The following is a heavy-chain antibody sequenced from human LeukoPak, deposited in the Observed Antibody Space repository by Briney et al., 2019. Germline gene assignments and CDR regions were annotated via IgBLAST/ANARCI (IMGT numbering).Heavy chain of an antibody. D-gene: IGHD6-13*01. CDR2: ISAGSSNT. CDR3: ARDAVKAGTLFYYDT. V-gene: IGHV3-48*01. Sequence: GGSLRLSCSASGFIFASYGMNWVRQAPGKGLQWVSYISAGSSNTFYADSVKGRFTISRDDADNSLHLQMNSLSAEDTAVYYCARDAVKAGTLFYYDTWGQGALVTVSS. CDR1: GFIFASYG. J-gene: IGHJ4*02.